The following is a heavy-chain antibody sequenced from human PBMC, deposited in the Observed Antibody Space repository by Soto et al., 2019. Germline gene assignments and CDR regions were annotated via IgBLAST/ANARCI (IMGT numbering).Heavy chain of an antibody. V-gene: IGHV1-2*04. J-gene: IGHJ6*02. D-gene: IGHD3-10*01. CDR3: ARDREVIIKMVRGVILFGMDV. CDR2: INPYSGDT. Sequence: QEQLVQSGAEVKKPGASVKVSCKASGYAFTAYYIHWVRQAPGQGLEWMGWINPYSGDTNYAQKFQGWVTMTRDTSISTAYMALSRLKSDDTAVYYCARDREVIIKMVRGVILFGMDVWGQGTRVTVAS. CDR1: GYAFTAYY.